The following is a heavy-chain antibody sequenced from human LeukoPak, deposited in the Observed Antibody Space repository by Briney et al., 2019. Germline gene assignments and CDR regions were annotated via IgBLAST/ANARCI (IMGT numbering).Heavy chain of an antibody. CDR2: INAGNGNT. CDR1: GYTFTSYA. D-gene: IGHD6-19*01. CDR3: ARMTVSGRDNWFDP. Sequence: ASVTVSCKASGYTFTSYAMHWVRQAPGQRLEWMGWINAGNGNTKYSQEFQGRVTITRDTSASTAYMELSSLRSEDTAVYYCARMTVSGRDNWFDPWGQGTLVTVSS. V-gene: IGHV1-3*03. J-gene: IGHJ5*02.